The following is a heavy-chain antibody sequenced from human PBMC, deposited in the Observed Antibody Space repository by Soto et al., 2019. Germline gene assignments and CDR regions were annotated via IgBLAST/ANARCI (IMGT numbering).Heavy chain of an antibody. D-gene: IGHD6-19*01. Sequence: GGSLRLSCAASGFTFSSYAMHWVRQAPGKGLEWVAVISYDGSNKYYADSVKGRFTISRDNSKNTLYLQMNSLRAEDTAVYYCARTPSIAVAGIFDYWGQGTLVTVSS. V-gene: IGHV3-30-3*01. J-gene: IGHJ4*02. CDR3: ARTPSIAVAGIFDY. CDR1: GFTFSSYA. CDR2: ISYDGSNK.